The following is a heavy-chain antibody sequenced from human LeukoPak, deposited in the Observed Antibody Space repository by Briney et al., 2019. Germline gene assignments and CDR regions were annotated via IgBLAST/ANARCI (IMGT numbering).Heavy chain of an antibody. V-gene: IGHV3-30*04. D-gene: IGHD3-10*01. Sequence: GGSLRLSCAASGFTFSSYAMHWVRQAPGKGLEWVAVISYDGSNKYYADSVKGRFTISRDNSKNTLFLQMNSLRAEDTAVYYCAKGYYGSGSYGWFDYWGQGTPVTVSS. CDR1: GFTFSSYA. CDR3: AKGYYGSGSYGWFDY. J-gene: IGHJ4*02. CDR2: ISYDGSNK.